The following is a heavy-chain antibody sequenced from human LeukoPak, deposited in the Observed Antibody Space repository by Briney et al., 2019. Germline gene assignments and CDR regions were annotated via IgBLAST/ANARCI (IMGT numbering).Heavy chain of an antibody. Sequence: SETLSLTCTVSGGSISSSSYYWGWIRQPPGKGLEWIGSIYYSGSTYYNPSLKSRVTISVDTSKNQFSLKLSSVTAADTAVYYCASLGGSGWLYYFDYWGQGTLVTVSS. CDR3: ASLGGSGWLYYFDY. D-gene: IGHD6-19*01. CDR1: GGSISSSSYY. CDR2: IYYSGST. V-gene: IGHV4-39*01. J-gene: IGHJ4*02.